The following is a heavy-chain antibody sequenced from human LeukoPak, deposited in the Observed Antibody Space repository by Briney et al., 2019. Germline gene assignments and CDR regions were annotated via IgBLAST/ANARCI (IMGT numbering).Heavy chain of an antibody. D-gene: IGHD3-16*01. CDR2: IRRKGNDYAT. J-gene: IGHJ4*02. V-gene: IGHV3-73*01. Sequence: GGSLRLSCAASGFSFSDSAIQLVRQASGKGLEWVGHIRRKGNDYATAHTASVKGRFTISRDDSKNSAFLQMDSLKTEDTAVYFCARLGGSPPYFDYWGQGTLVTVSS. CDR3: ARLGGSPPYFDY. CDR1: GFSFSDSA.